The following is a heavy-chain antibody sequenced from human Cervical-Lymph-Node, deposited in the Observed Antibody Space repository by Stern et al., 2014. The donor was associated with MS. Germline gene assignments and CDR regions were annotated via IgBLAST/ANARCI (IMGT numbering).Heavy chain of an antibody. Sequence: EVQLVESGPEVKRPGESLKISCQASGYTFTSYWIGWVRQKPGKGVGWIATFFPGGSDSRYSPSFQGQVTISAEKSSSTAYLEWNNLKASDSAIYYCARQRYFDYWGQGTLVTVSS. CDR1: GYTFTSYW. CDR2: FFPGGSDS. J-gene: IGHJ4*02. CDR3: ARQRYFDY. V-gene: IGHV5-51*01.